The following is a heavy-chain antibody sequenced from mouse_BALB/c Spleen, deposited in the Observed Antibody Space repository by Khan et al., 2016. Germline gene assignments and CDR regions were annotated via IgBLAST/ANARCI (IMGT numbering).Heavy chain of an antibody. CDR3: ARTDRRGDFDY. V-gene: IGHV1-9*01. CDR1: GYTFSSYW. CDR2: ILPGSGST. J-gene: IGHJ2*01. Sequence: QVQLKQSGAELMKPGASVKISCKATGYTFSSYWIEWVKQRPGHGLEWIGEILPGSGSTNYNEKFRGKATFTADTSSNTAYMQLSSLTSEDSAVHYCARTDRRGDFDYWGQGTTLTVAS.